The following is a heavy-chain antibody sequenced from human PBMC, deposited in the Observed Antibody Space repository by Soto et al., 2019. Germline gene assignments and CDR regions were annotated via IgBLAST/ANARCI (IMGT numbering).Heavy chain of an antibody. V-gene: IGHV1-18*01. CDR2: ISAYNGNT. CDR3: ANTLKEDYDILSGYYRGGVFDI. J-gene: IGHJ3*02. D-gene: IGHD3-9*01. CDR1: GYTFTNYG. Sequence: GASVKVSCKASGYTFTNYGITWVRQAPGQGLEWMGWISAYNGNTHYTQRLQGRVTMTTDTSTSTAYMELRGLRSDDTAVYYCANTLKEDYDILSGYYRGGVFDIWGQGTMVTVSS.